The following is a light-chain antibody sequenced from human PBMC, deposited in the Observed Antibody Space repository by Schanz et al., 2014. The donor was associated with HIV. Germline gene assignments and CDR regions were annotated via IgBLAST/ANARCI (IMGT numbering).Light chain of an antibody. CDR1: QSVSSN. CDR3: QQYNDWPPRWT. Sequence: EIVMTQSPGTLSVSPGESATLSCRASQSVSSNLAWYQQKPGQAPRLLIYSASTRATGIPSRFSGSGSGTEFSLIISSLQSEDFAVYYCQQYNDWPPRWTFGQGTKVEIK. J-gene: IGKJ1*01. V-gene: IGKV3-15*01. CDR2: SAS.